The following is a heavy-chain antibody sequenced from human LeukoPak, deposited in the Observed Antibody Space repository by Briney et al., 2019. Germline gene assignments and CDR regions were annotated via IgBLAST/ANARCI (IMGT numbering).Heavy chain of an antibody. D-gene: IGHD6-19*01. Sequence: GGSLRLSCAASGFTFSSYAMSWVRQAPGKGLEWVSAISDSGGNTFYTDSVKGRFSISRDNSKNTVYLQMNSLRVEDAAIYYCVQGVVPSSGWSGVFDSWGQGTLVTVSS. CDR1: GFTFSSYA. V-gene: IGHV3-23*01. CDR3: VQGVVPSSGWSGVFDS. CDR2: ISDSGGNT. J-gene: IGHJ4*02.